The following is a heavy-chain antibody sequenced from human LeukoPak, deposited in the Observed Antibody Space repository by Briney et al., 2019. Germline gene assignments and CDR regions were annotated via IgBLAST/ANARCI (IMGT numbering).Heavy chain of an antibody. CDR2: MNPNSGNT. Sequence: GASVKVSCKASGYTFTSYDINWVRQATGQGLEWMGWMNPNSGNTGYAQKFQGRVTMTRNTSISTAYMELSGLRSEDTAVYYCARSGRLLLWFGELLSGAPYFDYWGQGTLVTVSS. V-gene: IGHV1-8*01. D-gene: IGHD3-10*01. CDR3: ARSGRLLLWFGELLSGAPYFDY. CDR1: GYTFTSYD. J-gene: IGHJ4*02.